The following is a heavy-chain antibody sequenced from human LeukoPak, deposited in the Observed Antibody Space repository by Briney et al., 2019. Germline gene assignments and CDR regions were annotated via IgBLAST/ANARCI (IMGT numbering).Heavy chain of an antibody. V-gene: IGHV1-69*01. CDR2: IIPIFGTA. Sequence: SVKVSCKASGGTFSSYAISWVRQAPGQGLEWMGGIIPIFGTADYAQKFQGRVTITADESTSTAYMELSSLRSEDTAVYYCARDSFPYTADGFSWGQGTLVTVSS. CDR1: GGTFSSYA. CDR3: ARDSFPYTADGFS. D-gene: IGHD3-16*01. J-gene: IGHJ5*02.